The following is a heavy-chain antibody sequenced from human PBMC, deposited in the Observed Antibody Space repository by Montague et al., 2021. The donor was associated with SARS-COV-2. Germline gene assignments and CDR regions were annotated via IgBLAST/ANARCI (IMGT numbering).Heavy chain of an antibody. CDR2: IDWDDDK. CDR3: ARMPDQVWLDY. V-gene: IGHV2-70*01. D-gene: IGHD5-18*01. Sequence: VKPTQTLTLTCTFSGFSLSTSGMCVSWIRQPPGKALEWLAVIDWDDDKSYSTSLKTRPTISKDTSKNQVALTMTNMDPVDTATHYCARMPDQVWLDYWGQGSLVTVSS. J-gene: IGHJ4*02. CDR1: GFSLSTSGMC.